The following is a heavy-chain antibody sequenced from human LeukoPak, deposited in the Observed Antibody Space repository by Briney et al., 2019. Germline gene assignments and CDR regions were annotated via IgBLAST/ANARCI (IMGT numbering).Heavy chain of an antibody. D-gene: IGHD5-18*01. V-gene: IGHV1-69*04. CDR2: IIPILGIA. CDR1: GGTLSSYA. Sequence: VASVKVSCKASGGTLSSYAISWVRQAPGQGLEWMGRIIPILGIANYAQKFQGRVTITADKSTSTAYMELSSLRSEDTAVYYCAREEGDVDTAMSNHWGQGTLVTVSS. CDR3: AREEGDVDTAMSNH. J-gene: IGHJ4*02.